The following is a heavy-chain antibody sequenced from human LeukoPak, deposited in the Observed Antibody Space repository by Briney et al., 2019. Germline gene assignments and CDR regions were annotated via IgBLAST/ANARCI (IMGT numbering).Heavy chain of an antibody. CDR2: INHSGST. Sequence: PSETLSLTCAVYGGSFSGYYWSWIRQPPGKGLEWIGEINHSGSTNYNPSLKSRVTISVDTSKNQFSLKLSSATAADTAVYYCARGRKVKRWSDAFDIWGQGTMVTVSS. V-gene: IGHV4-34*01. CDR3: ARGRKVKRWSDAFDI. D-gene: IGHD4-23*01. J-gene: IGHJ3*02. CDR1: GGSFSGYY.